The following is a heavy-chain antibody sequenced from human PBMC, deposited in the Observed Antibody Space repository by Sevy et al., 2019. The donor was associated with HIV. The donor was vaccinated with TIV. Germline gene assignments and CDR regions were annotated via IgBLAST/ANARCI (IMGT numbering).Heavy chain of an antibody. V-gene: IGHV3-33*01. CDR2: VWYDGINK. D-gene: IGHD3-10*01. J-gene: IGHJ4*02. Sequence: GGSLRLSCTASGFTFSDYGMHWVRQAPGKGLKWVAVVWYDGINKYYGDSVKGRFTISRDNSKNTLYLQMNSLRAEDTAVYYCARDNLLPVMVSMVRGALSYYFDYWGQGTLVTVSS. CDR1: GFTFSDYG. CDR3: ARDNLLPVMVSMVRGALSYYFDY.